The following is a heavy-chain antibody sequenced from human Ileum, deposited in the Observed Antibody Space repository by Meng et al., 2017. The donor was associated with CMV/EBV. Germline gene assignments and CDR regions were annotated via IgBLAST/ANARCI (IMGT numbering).Heavy chain of an antibody. D-gene: IGHD3-22*01. CDR3: AVENYYDKSF. Sequence: SETLSLTCTVSGVSVSSNDYYWSWIRQPPGKRPEWIGYIYYSANTNYNPSLKSRVTISIDVSMNQFSLELSSVIAADTAVYYCAVENYYDKSFWGQGRLVTVSS. CDR1: GVSVSSNDYY. V-gene: IGHV4-61*08. J-gene: IGHJ4*02. CDR2: IYYSANT.